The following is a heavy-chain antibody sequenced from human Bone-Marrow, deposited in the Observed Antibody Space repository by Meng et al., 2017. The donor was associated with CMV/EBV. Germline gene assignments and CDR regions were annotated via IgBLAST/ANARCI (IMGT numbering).Heavy chain of an antibody. Sequence: QVQLVQSGAEVKKPGASVQVSCKASGYTFTSYGISWVRQVPGQGLEWVGWISAYNGDTNYAQKLQGRVTMTTDTSTNSAYMELRSLRSDDTAVYYCARGPSGSYFRPFDYWGQGTLVTVSS. V-gene: IGHV1-18*01. CDR2: ISAYNGDT. CDR1: GYTFTSYG. J-gene: IGHJ4*02. D-gene: IGHD1-26*01. CDR3: ARGPSGSYFRPFDY.